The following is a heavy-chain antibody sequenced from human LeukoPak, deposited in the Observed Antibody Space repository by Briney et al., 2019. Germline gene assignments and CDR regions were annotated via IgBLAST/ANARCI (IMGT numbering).Heavy chain of an antibody. Sequence: GASVKVSCKASGYTFTSYHMHWVRQAPGQGLEWMGIIKSGGGSTSYAQKLQGRVTISVDTSKNQFSLKLSSVTAADTAVYYCARQAPGGFWSGYYEVYYFDYWGQGTLVTVSS. CDR2: IKSGGGST. J-gene: IGHJ4*02. D-gene: IGHD3-3*01. CDR3: ARQAPGGFWSGYYEVYYFDY. V-gene: IGHV1-46*01. CDR1: GYTFTSYH.